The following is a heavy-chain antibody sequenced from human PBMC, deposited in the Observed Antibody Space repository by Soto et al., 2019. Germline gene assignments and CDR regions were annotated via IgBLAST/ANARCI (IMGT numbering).Heavy chain of an antibody. CDR1: GGSISSYY. CDR2: IYYSGST. D-gene: IGHD4-17*01. Sequence: ETLSLTCTVSGGSISSYYWSWIRQPPGKGLEWIGYIYYSGSTNYNPSLKSRVTISVDTSKNQFSLKLSSVTAADTAVYYCARESPRYYFDYWGQGTLVTVSS. V-gene: IGHV4-59*01. CDR3: ARESPRYYFDY. J-gene: IGHJ4*02.